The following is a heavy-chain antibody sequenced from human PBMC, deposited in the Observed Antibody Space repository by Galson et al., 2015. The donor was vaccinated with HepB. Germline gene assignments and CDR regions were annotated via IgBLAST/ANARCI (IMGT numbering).Heavy chain of an antibody. CDR2: TRSKPYGGST. CDR3: TRDPRLGELSSTDFDY. D-gene: IGHD3-16*02. Sequence: SLRLSCATSGFTFGDYALSWFRQAPGKGLEWVGFTRSKPYGGSTEYAASVKGRFTISRDDSKSIAYLQMNGLRTEDTAVYYCTRDPRLGELSSTDFDYWGQGTLVTVSS. J-gene: IGHJ4*02. V-gene: IGHV3-49*03. CDR1: GFTFGDYA.